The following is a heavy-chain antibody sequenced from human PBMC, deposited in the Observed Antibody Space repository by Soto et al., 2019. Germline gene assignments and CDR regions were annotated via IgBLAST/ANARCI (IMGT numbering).Heavy chain of an antibody. CDR2: IYYSGST. CDR3: ARDRRFRGFYGMDV. J-gene: IGHJ6*02. V-gene: IGHV4-31*03. Sequence: SETLSLTCTVSGGSISSRGYYWSWIRQHPGKGLEWIGYIYYSGSTYYNPSLKSRVTISVDTSKNQFSLKLSSVTAADTAVYYCARDRRFRGFYGMDVWGQGTTVTVSS. CDR1: GGSISSRGYY. D-gene: IGHD3-10*01.